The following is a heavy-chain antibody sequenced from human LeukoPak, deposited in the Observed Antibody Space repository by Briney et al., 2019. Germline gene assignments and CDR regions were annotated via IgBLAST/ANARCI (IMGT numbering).Heavy chain of an antibody. CDR1: GGSFSGYY. CDR3: ARPLGTFWYSSSPGDAFDI. V-gene: IGHV4-34*01. J-gene: IGHJ3*02. Sequence: SETLSLTCAVYGGSFSGYYWSWIRQPPGKGLEWIGEINHSGSTNYNPSLKSRVTISVDTSKNQFSLKLSSVTAADTAVYYCARPLGTFWYSSSPGDAFDIWGQGTMVTVSS. D-gene: IGHD6-6*01. CDR2: INHSGST.